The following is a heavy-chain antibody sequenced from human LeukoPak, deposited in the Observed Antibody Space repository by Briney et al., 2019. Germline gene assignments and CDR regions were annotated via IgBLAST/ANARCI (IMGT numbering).Heavy chain of an antibody. D-gene: IGHD3-3*02. CDR3: ATFSGGPDAFDI. V-gene: IGHV3-53*04. Sequence: GGSLRLSCAASEFTFSNYAMNWVRQAPGKGLEWVSVIYSGGSTYYADSVKGRFTISRHNSKNTVYLQMNSLRLEDTAVYYCATFSGGPDAFDIWGQGTMVTVSS. CDR2: IYSGGST. CDR1: EFTFSNYA. J-gene: IGHJ3*02.